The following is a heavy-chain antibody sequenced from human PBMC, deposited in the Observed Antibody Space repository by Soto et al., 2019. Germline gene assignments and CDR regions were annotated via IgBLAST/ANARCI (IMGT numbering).Heavy chain of an antibody. CDR1: GFTFSSYA. D-gene: IGHD6-19*01. CDR3: ARRSSGWFFDY. J-gene: IGHJ4*02. Sequence: EVQLLESGGGLVQPGGSLRLSCAASGFTFSSYAMSWVRQAPGKGLEWVSVISGSGGSTYYADSVKGRFTISRDNSKNSLYLQMNSLRAEDTAVYYCARRSSGWFFDYWGQGTLVTVSS. CDR2: ISGSGGST. V-gene: IGHV3-23*01.